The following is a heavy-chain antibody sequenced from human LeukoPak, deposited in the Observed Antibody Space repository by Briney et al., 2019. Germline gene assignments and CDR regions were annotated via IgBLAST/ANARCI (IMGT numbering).Heavy chain of an antibody. CDR1: GGSISSSNW. Sequence: PPSETLSLTYAVSGGSISSSNWWSWVRQAPGKGLEWVANIKQDGSEKYYVDSVKGRFTISRDDAKNSLYLQMNSLRAEDTAVYYCAVMTTVSSRYYYYMDVWGKGTAVTVSS. CDR2: IKQDGSEK. J-gene: IGHJ6*03. V-gene: IGHV3-7*01. D-gene: IGHD4-17*01. CDR3: AVMTTVSSRYYYYMDV.